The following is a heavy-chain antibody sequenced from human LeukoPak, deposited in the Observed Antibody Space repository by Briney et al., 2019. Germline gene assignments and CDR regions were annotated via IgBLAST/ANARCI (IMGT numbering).Heavy chain of an antibody. V-gene: IGHV1-69*05. CDR1: GGTFSSYA. CDR2: IIPIFGTA. D-gene: IGHD1-26*01. Sequence: ASVKVSCKASGGTFSSYAISWVRQAPGQGLEWMGGIIPIFGTANYAQKFQGRLTISTDESTSTAYMDLSNLRSDDTAIYYCAINTGGRADAFDIWGQGTLVTVSS. CDR3: AINTGGRADAFDI. J-gene: IGHJ3*02.